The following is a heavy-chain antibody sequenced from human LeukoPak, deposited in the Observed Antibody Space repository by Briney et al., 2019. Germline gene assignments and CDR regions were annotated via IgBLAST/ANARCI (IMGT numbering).Heavy chain of an antibody. V-gene: IGHV4-34*01. CDR1: GGSFSGYY. D-gene: IGHD5-18*01. CDR3: VPRRYSYGS. CDR2: INDSGST. J-gene: IGHJ4*02. Sequence: PSETLSRTCAVYGGSFSGYYWGWIRQPPGNGREWIGKINDSGSTNYNTSLKSGVTISVATSKRHYSLKRSSVTAAATAVYYGVPRRYSYGSWGQGPLLTVPS.